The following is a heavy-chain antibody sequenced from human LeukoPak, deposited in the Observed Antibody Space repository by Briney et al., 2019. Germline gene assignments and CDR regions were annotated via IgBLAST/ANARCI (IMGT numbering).Heavy chain of an antibody. CDR3: ARVGYGDANFDY. V-gene: IGHV1-2*02. J-gene: IGHJ4*02. CDR2: INPNSGGT. Sequence: ASVKASCKASGYTFTGYYMRWVRQAPGQGLEWMGWINPNSGGTNYAQKFQGRVTMTRDTSISTAYMEPSRLRSDDSAVYYCARVGYGDANFDYWGQGTLVTVSS. D-gene: IGHD4-17*01. CDR1: GYTFTGYY.